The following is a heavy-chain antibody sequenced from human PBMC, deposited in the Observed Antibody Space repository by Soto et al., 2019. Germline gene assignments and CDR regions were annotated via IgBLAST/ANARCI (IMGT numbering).Heavy chain of an antibody. J-gene: IGHJ3*02. CDR2: INPNSGGT. Sequence: ASVKVSCKASGYTFTGYYMHWVRQAPGQGLEWMGWINPNSGGTNYAQKFQGRVTMTRDTSISTAYMELSRLRSDDTAVYYCARYCSGGSCPAYAFDIWGQGTMVTVSS. CDR3: ARYCSGGSCPAYAFDI. D-gene: IGHD2-15*01. CDR1: GYTFTGYY. V-gene: IGHV1-2*02.